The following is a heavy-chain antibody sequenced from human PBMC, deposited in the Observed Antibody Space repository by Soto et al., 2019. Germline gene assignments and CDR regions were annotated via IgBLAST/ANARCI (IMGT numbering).Heavy chain of an antibody. CDR2: VYYTGST. CDR3: ARSVAVPGAHIDY. Sequence: SETLSLTCSVSGGSISGSNWSWIRQSPGKGLEWLGYVYYTGSTNYSPSLRRRVSISVDTSKNEFSLRLSSVTAADTAMYFCARSVAVPGAHIDYWGQGTQVTVSS. CDR1: GGSISGSN. J-gene: IGHJ4*02. V-gene: IGHV4-59*01. D-gene: IGHD6-19*01.